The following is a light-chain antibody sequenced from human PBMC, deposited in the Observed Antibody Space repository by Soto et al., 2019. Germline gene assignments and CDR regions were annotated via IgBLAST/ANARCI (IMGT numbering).Light chain of an antibody. Sequence: EIVLTQSPGTLSLSPGERATLSCRASQSVSSSYLAWYQQKPGQAPRLLIQGASSRVTGIPDRFSGSGSGTDFTVTISRVEPDDSAVYYCQQYGSSPYTFGQGTKPEVK. V-gene: IGKV3-20*01. CDR1: QSVSSSY. J-gene: IGKJ2*01. CDR3: QQYGSSPYT. CDR2: GAS.